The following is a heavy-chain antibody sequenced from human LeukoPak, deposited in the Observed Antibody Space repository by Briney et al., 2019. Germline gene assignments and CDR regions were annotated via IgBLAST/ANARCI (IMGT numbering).Heavy chain of an antibody. CDR2: IYHSGST. D-gene: IGHD3-16*01. J-gene: IGHJ2*01. CDR1: GGSISSGYY. Sequence: SETLSLTCTVSGGSISSGYYWGWIRQPPGKGLEWIGSIYHSGSTYYNPSLKSRVTISVDTSKNQFSLKLSSVTAADTAVYYCARAFGDWYFDLWGRGTLVTVSS. V-gene: IGHV4-38-2*02. CDR3: ARAFGDWYFDL.